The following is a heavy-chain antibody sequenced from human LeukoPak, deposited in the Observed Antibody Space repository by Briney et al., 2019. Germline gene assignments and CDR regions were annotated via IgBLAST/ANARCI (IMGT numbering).Heavy chain of an antibody. J-gene: IGHJ3*02. V-gene: IGHV1-2*02. CDR1: GYTFTGYY. Sequence: ASVKVSCKASGYTFTGYYMHWVRQAPGQGLEWMGWINPNSGGTNYAQKFQGRVTMTRDTSISTAYMELSRLRSDDTAVYYCARRSSGYYYVKEAFDIWGQGTMVTVSS. D-gene: IGHD3-22*01. CDR2: INPNSGGT. CDR3: ARRSSGYYYVKEAFDI.